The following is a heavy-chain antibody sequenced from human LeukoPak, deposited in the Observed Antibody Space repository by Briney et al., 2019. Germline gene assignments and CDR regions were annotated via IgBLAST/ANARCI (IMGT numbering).Heavy chain of an antibody. Sequence: PGGSLRLSCAASGFTFSSYGMSWVRQAPGKGLEWVSAISGSGGSTYYADSVKGRFTISRDNSKNSLYLQMNSLRAEDTAVYYCARDRRRAHNWFDPWGQGTLVTVSS. CDR3: ARDRRRAHNWFDP. V-gene: IGHV3-23*01. CDR1: GFTFSSYG. CDR2: ISGSGGST. J-gene: IGHJ5*02.